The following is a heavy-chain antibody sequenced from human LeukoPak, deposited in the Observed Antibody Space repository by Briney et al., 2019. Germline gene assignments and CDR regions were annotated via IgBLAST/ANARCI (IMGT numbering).Heavy chain of an antibody. CDR3: ARQAISGYDPPPFDS. D-gene: IGHD5-12*01. CDR1: GGSLSGYY. J-gene: IGHJ4*02. CDR2: INHSGST. Sequence: SETLSLTCAVYGGSLSGYYWSWIRQPPGKGLEWIGEINHSGSTNYNPSLKSRVTISVDTSKNQFSLKLSSVTAADTALYYCARQAISGYDPPPFDSWGQGTLVTVSS. V-gene: IGHV4-34*01.